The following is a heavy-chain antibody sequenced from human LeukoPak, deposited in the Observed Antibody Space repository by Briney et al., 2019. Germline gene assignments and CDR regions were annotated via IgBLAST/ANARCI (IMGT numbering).Heavy chain of an antibody. CDR1: GFTFSIYN. J-gene: IGHJ4*02. Sequence: GGSLRLSCAASGFTFSIYNMNWVRQAPGKGLEWVSSISSSSSYTYYADSVKGRFTISRDNAKNSLCLQMNSLRAEDTAVYYCARLTTTVTTPFDYWGQGTLVTVSS. CDR3: ARLTTTVTTPFDY. D-gene: IGHD4-17*01. CDR2: ISSSSSYT. V-gene: IGHV3-21*01.